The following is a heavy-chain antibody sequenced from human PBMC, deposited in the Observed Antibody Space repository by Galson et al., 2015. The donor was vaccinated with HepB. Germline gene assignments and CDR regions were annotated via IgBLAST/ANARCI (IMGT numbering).Heavy chain of an antibody. CDR1: GFIFNKAW. CDR2: IKSKTDGGST. J-gene: IGHJ4*02. V-gene: IGHV3-15*07. D-gene: IGHD3-16*01. Sequence: SLRLSCAASGFIFNKAWMNWVRQAPGKGLEWVGRIKSKTDGGSTDYAAPVKGRFTISRDDLKNTVYLQLNSLKAEDTAVYYCTTIMDTWLLARDYWGQGTLVTVSS. CDR3: TTIMDTWLLARDY.